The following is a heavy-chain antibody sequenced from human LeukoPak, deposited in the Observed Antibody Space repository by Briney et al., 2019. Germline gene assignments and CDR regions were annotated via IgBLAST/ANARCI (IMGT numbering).Heavy chain of an antibody. J-gene: IGHJ4*02. V-gene: IGHV4-34*01. D-gene: IGHD3-22*01. CDR1: GGSFSGYY. CDR2: INHSGST. Sequence: KPSETLSLTCAVYGGSFSGYYWSWIRQPPGKGLEWIGEINHSGSTNYNPSLKSRVTISVDTSKNQFSLKLSSVTAADTAVYYCARGSYYYDSGGYYYLSYFDYWGQGTLVTVSS. CDR3: ARGSYYYDSGGYYYLSYFDY.